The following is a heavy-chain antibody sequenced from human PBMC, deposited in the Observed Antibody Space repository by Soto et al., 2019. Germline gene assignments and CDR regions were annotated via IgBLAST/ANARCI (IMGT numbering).Heavy chain of an antibody. V-gene: IGHV3-49*03. CDR3: TRDRGYRSYYYYMDV. D-gene: IGHD5-12*01. J-gene: IGHJ6*03. CDR1: GFTFGDYA. CDR2: IRSKAYGGTT. Sequence: GGSLRLSCRASGFTFGDYAMSRFRQAPGKGLEWVGFIRSKAYGGTTENAASVKGRFTISRDDSKSIAYLQMNSLKTEDTAVYYCTRDRGYRSYYYYMDVWGKGTTVTVPS.